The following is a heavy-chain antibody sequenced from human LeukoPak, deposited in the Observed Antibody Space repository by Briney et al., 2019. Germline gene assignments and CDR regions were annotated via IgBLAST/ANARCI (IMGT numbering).Heavy chain of an antibody. D-gene: IGHD3-10*01. Sequence: GASVKVSCKASGYTFTSYAMNWARQAPGQGLEWMGWINTNTGNPTYAQGFTGRFVFSLDTSVSTAYLQISSLKAEDTAVYYCARDRILWFGEFLYSPDAFDIWGQGTMVTVSS. CDR2: INTNTGNP. V-gene: IGHV7-4-1*02. CDR3: ARDRILWFGEFLYSPDAFDI. J-gene: IGHJ3*02. CDR1: GYTFTSYA.